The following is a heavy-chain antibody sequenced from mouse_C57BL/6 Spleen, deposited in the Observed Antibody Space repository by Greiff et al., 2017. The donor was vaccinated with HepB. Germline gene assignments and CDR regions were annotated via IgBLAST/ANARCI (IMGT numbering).Heavy chain of an antibody. CDR1: GFTFSSYG. J-gene: IGHJ2*01. CDR2: ISSGGSYT. V-gene: IGHV5-6*01. Sequence: VQLKQSGGDLVKPGGSLKLSCAASGFTFSSYGMSWVRQTPDKRLEWVATISSGGSYTYYPDSVKGRFTISRDNAKNTLYLQMSSLKSEDTAMYYCARSSSYVDFDYWGQGTTLTVSS. D-gene: IGHD1-1*01. CDR3: ARSSSYVDFDY.